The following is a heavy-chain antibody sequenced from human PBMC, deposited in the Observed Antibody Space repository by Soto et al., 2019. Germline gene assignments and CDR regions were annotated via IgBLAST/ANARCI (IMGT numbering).Heavy chain of an antibody. J-gene: IGHJ6*02. CDR1: GYSFSSYG. V-gene: IGHV1-18*01. D-gene: IGHD4-17*01. CDR2: ISGYNGNT. CDR3: ARGHYGDNVLLGMHV. Sequence: QGRLVQSGAEVKKPGASVKVSCKTSGYSFSSYGTSWVRQAPGQGLEWMGWISGYNGNTKYAQKVQDRITMTTDTSTSTADMELRSLRSVDTAVYYCARGHYGDNVLLGMHVWGQGTTVTVSS.